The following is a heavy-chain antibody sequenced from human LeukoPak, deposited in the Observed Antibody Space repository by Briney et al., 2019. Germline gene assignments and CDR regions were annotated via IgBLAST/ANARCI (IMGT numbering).Heavy chain of an antibody. CDR3: AKDTSHSSSYYAGTFGY. CDR2: ISWNSGSI. Sequence: PGGSLRLSCAASGFTFDDYAMHWVRQAPGKGLEWVSGISWNSGSIGYADSVKGRFTISRDNAKNSLYLQMNSLRAEDTALYYCAKDTSHSSSYYAGTFGYWGQGTLVTVSS. J-gene: IGHJ4*02. V-gene: IGHV3-9*01. CDR1: GFTFDDYA. D-gene: IGHD3-22*01.